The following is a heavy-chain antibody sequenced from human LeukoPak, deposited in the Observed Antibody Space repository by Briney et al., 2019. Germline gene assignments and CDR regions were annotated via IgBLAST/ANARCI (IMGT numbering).Heavy chain of an antibody. D-gene: IGHD2-2*01. Sequence: GGSLRLSCAASGFTFSSYSMNWVRQAPGKGLEWVSCISSSSSTIYYADSVKGRFTISRDNAKNSLYLQMNSLRAEDTAVYYCARDLARGDIVVVPAATRRGYWGQGTLVTVSS. CDR1: GFTFSSYS. CDR2: ISSSSSTI. J-gene: IGHJ4*02. CDR3: ARDLARGDIVVVPAATRRGY. V-gene: IGHV3-48*01.